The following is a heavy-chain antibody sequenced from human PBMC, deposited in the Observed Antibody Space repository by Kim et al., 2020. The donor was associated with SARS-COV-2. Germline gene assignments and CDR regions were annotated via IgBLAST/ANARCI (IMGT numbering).Heavy chain of an antibody. CDR3: ARGKGINWFDP. J-gene: IGHJ5*02. Sequence: YHSDSVKGRFTISRDNYKNTLYLQMNSLRAEDTAVYYCARGKGINWFDPWGQGTLVTVSS. V-gene: IGHV3-53*01.